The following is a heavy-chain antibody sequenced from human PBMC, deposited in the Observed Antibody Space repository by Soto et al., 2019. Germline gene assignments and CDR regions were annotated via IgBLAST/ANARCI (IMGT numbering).Heavy chain of an antibody. D-gene: IGHD3-22*01. J-gene: IGHJ4*02. CDR1: GFTFSDYY. Sequence: EVQLVESGGGLVQPGGSLRLSCAASGFTFSDYYMDWVRQAPGKGLEWVGRIRNKANNYITEYAASVKGRFIISRDDSKNSLYLEMNSLKTADPAVYYCASGGRSYYAGSSSYWGQGTLVTVSS. CDR3: ASGGRSYYAGSSSY. CDR2: IRNKANNYIT. V-gene: IGHV3-72*01.